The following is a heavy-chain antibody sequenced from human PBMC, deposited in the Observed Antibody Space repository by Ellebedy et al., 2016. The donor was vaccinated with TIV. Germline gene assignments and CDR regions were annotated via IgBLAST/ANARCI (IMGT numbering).Heavy chain of an antibody. CDR3: TKDIRYCGGDCYEVDYFYGFHV. J-gene: IGHJ6*02. D-gene: IGHD2-21*02. Sequence: SLKISXAASGFTFDDYAMHWVRQAPGKGLEWVSGISWNSGTIGYADSVKGRFTIPRDNAKKSLYLQMNSLRHEDTALYYCTKDIRYCGGDCYEVDYFYGFHVWGQGTTVTVSS. V-gene: IGHV3-9*01. CDR2: ISWNSGTI. CDR1: GFTFDDYA.